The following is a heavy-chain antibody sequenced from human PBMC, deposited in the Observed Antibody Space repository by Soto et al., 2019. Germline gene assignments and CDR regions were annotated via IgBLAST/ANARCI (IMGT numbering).Heavy chain of an antibody. J-gene: IGHJ3*02. CDR1: GGTFSSYA. V-gene: IGHV1-69*13. Sequence: GASVKVSCKASGGTFSSYAISWVRQAPGQGLEWMGGIIPIFGTANYAQKNQGRVTITADESTSTAYMELSSLRFEDTAVYYCARRPYYVWGSYRSLGGDAFDIWGQGTMVTVSS. D-gene: IGHD3-16*02. CDR3: ARRPYYVWGSYRSLGGDAFDI. CDR2: IIPIFGTA.